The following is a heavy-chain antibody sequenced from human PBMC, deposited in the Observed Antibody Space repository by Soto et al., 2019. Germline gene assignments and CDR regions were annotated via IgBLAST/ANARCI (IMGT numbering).Heavy chain of an antibody. Sequence: QVQLVQSGAEVKKPGASVKVSCKASVYTFSRYAIHWVRQAPGQGLEWMGWSNAGDGSTKYSQEFEGRVTITRDTSASTAYMELSSLRSEYMGVYDCARGRPYGMDVWGQGTTVTVSS. V-gene: IGHV1-3*02. J-gene: IGHJ6*02. CDR1: VYTFSRYA. CDR2: SNAGDGST. CDR3: ARGRPYGMDV.